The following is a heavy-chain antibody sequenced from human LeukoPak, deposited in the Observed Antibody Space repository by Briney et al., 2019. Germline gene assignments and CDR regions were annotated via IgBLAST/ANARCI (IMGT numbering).Heavy chain of an antibody. V-gene: IGHV1-8*03. Sequence: ASVKVSCKASGYTFNFYDIHWVRQAAGQGLERMGWMNPHSDNTGYAQKFMGRITLTRNTSTSVAYIELTNLRSEDTAVYFCARGRRDVFDIWGQGTTVIVS. J-gene: IGHJ3*02. CDR1: GYTFNFYD. CDR3: ARGRRDVFDI. CDR2: MNPHSDNT.